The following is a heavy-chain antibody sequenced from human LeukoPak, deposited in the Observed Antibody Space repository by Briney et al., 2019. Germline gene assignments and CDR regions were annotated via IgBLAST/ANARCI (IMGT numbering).Heavy chain of an antibody. J-gene: IGHJ4*02. CDR3: ARVGYDSRGYYPVLTPYFDY. Sequence: GGSLRLSCAASGFTVSSNYMSWVRQAPGKGLEWVSVIYSGGSTYYADSVKGRFTISRDNSKNMLYLQMNSLRAEDTAVYYCARVGYDSRGYYPVLTPYFDYWGQGTLVTVSS. D-gene: IGHD3-22*01. CDR1: GFTVSSNY. CDR2: IYSGGST. V-gene: IGHV3-53*01.